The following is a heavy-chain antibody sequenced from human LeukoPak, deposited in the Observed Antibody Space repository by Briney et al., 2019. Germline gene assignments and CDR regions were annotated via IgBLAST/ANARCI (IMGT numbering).Heavy chain of an antibody. V-gene: IGHV4-59*01. CDR1: GGSISSYY. J-gene: IGHJ5*02. D-gene: IGHD3-10*01. CDR3: ARGRPSIFYYGSGSYHNWFDP. CDR2: IYYSGST. Sequence: SETLSLTCTVSGGSISSYYWSWIRQPPGKGLEWIGYIYYSGSTNYNPSLKSRVTISVDTSKNQFSLKLSSVTAADTAVYYCARGRPSIFYYGSGSYHNWFDPWGQGTLVTVSS.